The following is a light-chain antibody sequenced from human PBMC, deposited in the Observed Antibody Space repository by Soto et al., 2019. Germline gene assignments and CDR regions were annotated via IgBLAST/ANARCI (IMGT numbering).Light chain of an antibody. Sequence: DTVLTQSPGTLSLSPGERATLSCRASQSVSRTYLARYQQKPGQAPRLLISGASSRATGIPDRFSGSGSGTDFTLTISRLEPEDFAVYYCQQYGSSPPWTFGQGTKVDIK. CDR1: QSVSRTY. CDR2: GAS. V-gene: IGKV3-20*01. CDR3: QQYGSSPPWT. J-gene: IGKJ1*01.